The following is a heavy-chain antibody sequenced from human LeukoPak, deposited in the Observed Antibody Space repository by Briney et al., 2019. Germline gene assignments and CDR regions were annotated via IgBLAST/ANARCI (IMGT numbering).Heavy chain of an antibody. CDR3: ARVGPNYDFWSGSNWFDP. J-gene: IGHJ5*02. CDR2: ISAYNGNT. Sequence: ASVKVSCKASGYTFTSYGISWVRQAPGQGLEWMGWISAYNGNTNYAQKLQGRVTITADESTSTAYMELSSLRSEDTAVYYCARVGPNYDFWSGSNWFDPWGQGTLVTVSS. CDR1: GYTFTSYG. V-gene: IGHV1-18*01. D-gene: IGHD3-3*01.